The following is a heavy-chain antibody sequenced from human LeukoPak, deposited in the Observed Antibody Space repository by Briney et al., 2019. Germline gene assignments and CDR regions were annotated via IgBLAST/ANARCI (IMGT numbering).Heavy chain of an antibody. CDR1: GGSISSYY. CDR2: IYYTGST. Sequence: SETLSLTCTVSGGSISSYYWSWIRQPPGKGLEWIGYIYYTGSTNNTSLKSRVTISVDTSKNQFSLKLSSVTAADTAVYYCARAGSCRGYFDYWGQGTLVTVSS. J-gene: IGHJ4*02. V-gene: IGHV4-59*01. CDR3: ARAGSCRGYFDY. D-gene: IGHD1-26*01.